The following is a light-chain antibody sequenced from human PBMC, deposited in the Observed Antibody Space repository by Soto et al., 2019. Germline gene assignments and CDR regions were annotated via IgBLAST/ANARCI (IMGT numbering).Light chain of an antibody. J-gene: IGKJ4*01. V-gene: IGKV3-11*01. CDR1: QSVGDY. CDR2: GAS. CDR3: QQGSKWPLT. Sequence: EIVLTQSPATLSLSPGEKATLSCRASQSVGDYLAWSQQKPGQAPRVLIYGASNRAPGTPARFSGSGSGTDFTLTITSLEPEDSAVYYCQQGSKWPLTFGGGTKVEIK.